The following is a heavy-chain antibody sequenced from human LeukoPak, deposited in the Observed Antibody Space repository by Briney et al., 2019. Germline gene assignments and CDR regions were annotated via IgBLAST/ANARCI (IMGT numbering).Heavy chain of an antibody. Sequence: GGSLRPSCAASGFTVSSNYMSWVRQAPGKGLEWVSVIYSGGSTYYADSVKGRFTISRDNSKNTLYLQMNSLRAEDTAVYYCARDRAVAGYYYMDVWGKGTTVTVSS. V-gene: IGHV3-53*01. CDR3: ARDRAVAGYYYMDV. J-gene: IGHJ6*03. CDR1: GFTVSSNY. CDR2: IYSGGST. D-gene: IGHD6-19*01.